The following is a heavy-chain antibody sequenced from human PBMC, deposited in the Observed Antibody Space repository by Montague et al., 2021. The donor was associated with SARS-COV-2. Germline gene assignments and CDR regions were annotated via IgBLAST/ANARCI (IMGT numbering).Heavy chain of an antibody. CDR3: VRYSGWFYFDF. J-gene: IGHJ4*02. D-gene: IGHD6-19*01. Sequence: CAISGDSVSRHSVAWSWLRQSPSRGLEWLGRTYYRSKWYSDYALSVRGRLTVNPDASKNEFSLELNYVTPEDTAVYYCVRYSGWFYFDFWGQGTLVTVSS. CDR2: TYYRSKWYS. V-gene: IGHV6-1*01. CDR1: GDSVSRHSVA.